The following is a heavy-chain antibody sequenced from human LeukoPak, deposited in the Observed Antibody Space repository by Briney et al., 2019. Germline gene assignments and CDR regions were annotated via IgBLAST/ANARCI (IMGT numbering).Heavy chain of an antibody. D-gene: IGHD2-15*01. CDR3: ATSGPWTSDY. CDR1: GGSFSGYY. J-gene: IGHJ4*02. CDR2: INHSGST. V-gene: IGHV4-34*01. Sequence: SETLSLTCAVYGGSFSGYYWSWIRQPPGKGLEWIGEINHSGSTNYNPSLKSRVTISVDTSKNQFFLRLSSVTAADTAVYYCATSGPWTSDYWGQGTLVTVSS.